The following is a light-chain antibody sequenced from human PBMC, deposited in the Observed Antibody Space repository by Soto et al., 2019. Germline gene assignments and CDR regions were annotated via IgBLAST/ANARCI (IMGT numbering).Light chain of an antibody. CDR2: GAS. V-gene: IGKV3-15*01. CDR3: QQYNSWLWT. CDR1: QSISSK. Sequence: EIVMPQSPSPLSVSPAERATLSFRASQSISSKLAWYQQKAGKAPRLLIYGASTRATGIPARFSGSGSGTEFTLIISSLQSEDSAVYYCQQYNSWLWTFGQGTKVDIK. J-gene: IGKJ1*01.